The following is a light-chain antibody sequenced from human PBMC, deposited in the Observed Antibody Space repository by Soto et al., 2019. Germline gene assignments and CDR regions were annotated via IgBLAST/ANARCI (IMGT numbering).Light chain of an antibody. CDR3: QSYDSGLRV. CDR2: RND. Sequence: QSVLTQPPSVSGAPGQRVTISCTGSSSNIGAGYDVHWYQHLPGTAPRVLIYRNDNRPSGVPDRFSASRSGTSASLAISGLQAEDEADYFCQSYDSGLRVFGGGTKVTVL. J-gene: IGLJ2*01. V-gene: IGLV1-40*01. CDR1: SSNIGAGYD.